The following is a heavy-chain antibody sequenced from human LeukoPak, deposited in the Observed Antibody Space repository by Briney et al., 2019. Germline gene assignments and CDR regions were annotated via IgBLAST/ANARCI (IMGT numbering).Heavy chain of an antibody. Sequence: SETLSLTCTVPGGSISSSSYYWGWIRQPPGKGLEWIGSIYYSGSTYYNPSLKSRVTISVGTSKNQFSLKLSSVTAADTAVYYCARAYYYYDNSPSSKFDYWGQGTLVTVSS. D-gene: IGHD3-22*01. CDR2: IYYSGST. J-gene: IGHJ4*02. CDR3: ARAYYYYDNSPSSKFDY. V-gene: IGHV4-39*07. CDR1: GGSISSSSYY.